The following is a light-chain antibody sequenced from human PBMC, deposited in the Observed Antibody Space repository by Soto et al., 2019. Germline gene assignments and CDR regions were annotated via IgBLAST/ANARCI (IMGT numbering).Light chain of an antibody. CDR2: GAS. CDR1: QSVSSNY. J-gene: IGKJ2*01. CDR3: QHYGSSPYT. Sequence: EIVLTQSSGTLSLSPGERATLSCRASQSVSSNYLAWYQQKPGQAPRPLIYGASSRATGIPARFSGSGSGTDVTLTISRLEPEDFAVYYCQHYGSSPYTFGQGTKLEIK. V-gene: IGKV3-20*01.